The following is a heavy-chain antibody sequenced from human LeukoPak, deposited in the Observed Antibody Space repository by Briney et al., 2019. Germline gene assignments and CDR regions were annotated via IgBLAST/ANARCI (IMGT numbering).Heavy chain of an antibody. D-gene: IGHD3-9*01. Sequence: GGSLRLSCAASGFTFGTYWMSWVRQAPGKGLEWVANIKQEGREKYYVDSVKGRFTISRDNADNSLYLQMNSLRAEDTAVYYCARGISDISTGHTYFDYWGLGTLVTVSS. CDR3: ARGISDISTGHTYFDY. CDR1: GFTFGTYW. CDR2: IKQEGREK. V-gene: IGHV3-7*04. J-gene: IGHJ4*02.